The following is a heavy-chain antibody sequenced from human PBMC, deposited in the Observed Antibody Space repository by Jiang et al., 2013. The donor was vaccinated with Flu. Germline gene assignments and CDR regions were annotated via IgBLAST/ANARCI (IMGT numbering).Heavy chain of an antibody. CDR1: GYTFTSYY. CDR3: VRYNGIMRFDY. CDR2: INPTGGST. Sequence: SGAEVKKPGASVKVSCKASGYTFTSYYIHWVRQAPGQGLEWMGIINPTGGSTTYAQRFQGRVTLTMDTSTSTVYMELSSLRSEDTAVYYCVRYNGIMRFDYWGQGTLVTVSS. D-gene: IGHD3-9*01. V-gene: IGHV1-46*01. J-gene: IGHJ4*02.